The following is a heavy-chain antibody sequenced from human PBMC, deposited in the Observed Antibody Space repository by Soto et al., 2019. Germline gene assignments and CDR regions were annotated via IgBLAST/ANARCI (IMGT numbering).Heavy chain of an antibody. CDR1: GYTFTTYY. Sequence: ASVKVSCKASGYTFTTYYIHWVRQAPGQGLEWMGIINPSGGSTTYAQKFQGRVTLTRDTFTSTVYMELSSLRSEDTAVYYCTTSSSELIPFDYWGQGTLVTVSS. CDR3: TTSSSELIPFDY. J-gene: IGHJ4*02. CDR2: INPSGGST. D-gene: IGHD2-15*01. V-gene: IGHV1-46*03.